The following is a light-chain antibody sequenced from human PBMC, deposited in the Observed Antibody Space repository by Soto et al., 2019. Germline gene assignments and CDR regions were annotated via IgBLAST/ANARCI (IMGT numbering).Light chain of an antibody. Sequence: DIVVTQTPLSSPVTRGQPASMSCRSSQSLVHSNGSTYLSWFKQRLGQPPRLLNHEVSNRLAGVPGRISGSGAGTDFTLRISRVEAEDVGVYYCMQATDFPWTFGQGTKLAI. V-gene: IGKV2-24*01. J-gene: IGKJ1*01. CDR1: QSLVHSNGSTY. CDR3: MQATDFPWT. CDR2: EVS.